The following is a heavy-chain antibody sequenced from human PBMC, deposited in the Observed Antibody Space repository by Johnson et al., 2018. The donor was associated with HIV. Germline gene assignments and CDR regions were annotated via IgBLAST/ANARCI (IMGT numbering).Heavy chain of an antibody. D-gene: IGHD2-15*01. CDR3: ARPTRWLRAFDI. J-gene: IGHJ3*02. V-gene: IGHV3-20*04. CDR2: INWNGGST. CDR1: GFTFDDYG. Sequence: VQLVESGGGVVRPGGSLRLSCAASGFTFDDYGMSWVRQAPGKGLEWVSGINWNGGSTGYADSVKGRFTISRDNSKNTLYLQMHSLRAEDTAVYYGARPTRWLRAFDIWGQGTMVTVSS.